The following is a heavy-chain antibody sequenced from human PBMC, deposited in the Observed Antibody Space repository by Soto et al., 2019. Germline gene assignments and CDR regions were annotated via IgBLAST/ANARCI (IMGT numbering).Heavy chain of an antibody. CDR2: ISYARSNK. V-gene: IGHV3-30-3*01. J-gene: IGHJ6*02. D-gene: IGHD5-18*01. Sequence: GGSLRLSWAASGFTFSSGAMHWVRQAPGKGLEWVAFISYARSNKYSAASVKSRFTMSRDNSKNTMYLQMNSLRAEGTAVYYCARDLTVDKAMVLGGLYYYGRHVWGPGTKVTVSS. CDR3: ARDLTVDKAMVLGGLYYYGRHV. CDR1: GFTFSSGA.